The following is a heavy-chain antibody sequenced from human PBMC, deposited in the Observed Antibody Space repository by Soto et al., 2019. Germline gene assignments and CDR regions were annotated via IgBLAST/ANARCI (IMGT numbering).Heavy chain of an antibody. CDR3: AKDDVAVAPQRIDAFDI. CDR1: GFSLSDYW. CDR2: ISVDGRDT. Sequence: PGGSLRLSCAASGFSLSDYWMHWVRQVPGKGLLWVSRISVDGRDTTYADSVKGRFTISRDNAKNTLYLQMDSLRAEDTSVYYCAKDDVAVAPQRIDAFDIWGQGTMVTVSS. J-gene: IGHJ3*02. V-gene: IGHV3-74*03. D-gene: IGHD6-19*01.